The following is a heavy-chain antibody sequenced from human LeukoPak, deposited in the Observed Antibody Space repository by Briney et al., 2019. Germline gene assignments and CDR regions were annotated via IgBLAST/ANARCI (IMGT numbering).Heavy chain of an antibody. CDR3: ARRPIVVVPAAIKPPYYYYYMDV. V-gene: IGHV1-8*03. D-gene: IGHD2-2*01. CDR2: MNPNSGNT. Sequence: ASVKVSCKASGYTFTSYDINWVQQATGQGLEWMGWMNPNSGNTGYAQKFQGRVTITRNTSISTAYMELSSLRSEDTAVYYCARRPIVVVPAAIKPPYYYYYMDVWGKGTTVTVSS. J-gene: IGHJ6*03. CDR1: GYTFTSYD.